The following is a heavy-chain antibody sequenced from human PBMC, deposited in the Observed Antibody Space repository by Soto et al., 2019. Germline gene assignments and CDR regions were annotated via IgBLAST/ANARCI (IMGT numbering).Heavy chain of an antibody. CDR3: ARGQRFSDWFDP. J-gene: IGHJ5*02. Sequence: QVHLQESGPGLVKPSETLSLTCSVSGGTISGYYWTWIRQPARKGLEWIGRIYSSGNTKYNPSLQSRVTMSLDTSNNQFSLRLTSVTAADTAVYYCARGQRFSDWFDPWGQGTLVTVSS. D-gene: IGHD3-3*01. CDR1: GGTISGYY. V-gene: IGHV4-4*07. CDR2: IYSSGNT.